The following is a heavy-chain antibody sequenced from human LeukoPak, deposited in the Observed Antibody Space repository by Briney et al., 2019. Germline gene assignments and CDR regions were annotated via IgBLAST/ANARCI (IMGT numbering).Heavy chain of an antibody. CDR3: AREVETTVTCFDY. D-gene: IGHD4-17*01. V-gene: IGHV4-34*01. Sequence: PSETLSLTCAVYGGTFSGYYWSWIRQPPGKGLEWIGEINHSGSTNYNPSLKSRVTISIDTSKNQFSLKLSSVTAADTAVYYCAREVETTVTCFDYWGQGTLVTVSS. CDR1: GGTFSGYY. CDR2: INHSGST. J-gene: IGHJ4*02.